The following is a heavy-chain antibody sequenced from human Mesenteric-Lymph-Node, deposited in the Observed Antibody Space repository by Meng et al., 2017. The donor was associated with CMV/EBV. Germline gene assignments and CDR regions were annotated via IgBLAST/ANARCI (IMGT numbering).Heavy chain of an antibody. CDR3: ARGFGPGSNYRGAY. CDR1: GYIFNNYG. CDR2: INTNTGDP. V-gene: IGHV7-4-1*02. D-gene: IGHD1-26*01. J-gene: IGHJ4*02. Sequence: KASGYIFNNYGVIWVRQAPGQGLEWMGWINTNTGDPTYAQGFTGRFVFSLDTSVSTTYLQINALKTEDTAVYYCARGFGPGSNYRGAYWGQGALVTVSS.